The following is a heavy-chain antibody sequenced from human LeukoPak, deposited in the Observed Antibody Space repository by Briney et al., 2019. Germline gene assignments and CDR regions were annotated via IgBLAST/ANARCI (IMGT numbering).Heavy chain of an antibody. J-gene: IGHJ4*02. D-gene: IGHD1-26*01. CDR1: GYSISSGYY. V-gene: IGHV4-38-2*02. Sequence: SETLSLTCTVSGYSISSGYYWGWIRQPPGKGLEWIGSIYHSGSTYYNPSLKSRVTISVDTSKNQFSLKLSSVTAADTAVYYCARVTVGALDYWGQGTLVTVSS. CDR3: ARVTVGALDY. CDR2: IYHSGST.